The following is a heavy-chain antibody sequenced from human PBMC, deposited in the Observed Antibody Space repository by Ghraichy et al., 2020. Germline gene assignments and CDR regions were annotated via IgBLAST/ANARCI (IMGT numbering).Heavy chain of an antibody. CDR1: GFTFGDYA. D-gene: IGHD3-3*01. CDR3: TRDRSYDFWSASRYFDY. Sequence: GGSLRLSCTASGFTFGDYAMSWFRQAPGKGLEWVGFIRSKAYGGTTEYAASVKGRFTISRDDSKSIAYLQMNSLKTEDTAVYYCTRDRSYDFWSASRYFDYWGQGTLVTVSS. CDR2: IRSKAYGGTT. V-gene: IGHV3-49*03. J-gene: IGHJ4*02.